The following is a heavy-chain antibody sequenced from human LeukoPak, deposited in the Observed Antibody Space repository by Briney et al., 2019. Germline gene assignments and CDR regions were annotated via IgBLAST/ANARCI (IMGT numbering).Heavy chain of an antibody. J-gene: IGHJ3*02. CDR2: IYYSGST. Sequence: SETLSLTCSVSGGSMSSYYWSWIRQPPGKGLEWIGHIYYSGSTNYNPSLKSRVTISVDTSKTQFSLRLNSVTAADTAVYYCARPIAAATTTDAFDIWGQGTMVTVSS. V-gene: IGHV4-59*12. CDR3: ARPIAAATTTDAFDI. D-gene: IGHD6-13*01. CDR1: GGSMSSYY.